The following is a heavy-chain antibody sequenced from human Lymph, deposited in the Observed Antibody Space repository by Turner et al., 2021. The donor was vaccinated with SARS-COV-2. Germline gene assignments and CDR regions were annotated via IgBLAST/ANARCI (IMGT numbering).Heavy chain of an antibody. J-gene: IGHJ4*02. V-gene: IGHV5-51*03. Sequence: EVQLVQSGAEVKKPGESLKISRKGSGYSFTSFWIGWVRQMPGKGLGWMGIIYPGDSDTRYSPSFQGQVTISADKSISTAYLQWSSLKASDTATYYCATLHSASYLGPFDYWGQGTLVTVTS. CDR3: ATLHSASYLGPFDY. CDR2: IYPGDSDT. D-gene: IGHD1-26*01. CDR1: GYSFTSFW.